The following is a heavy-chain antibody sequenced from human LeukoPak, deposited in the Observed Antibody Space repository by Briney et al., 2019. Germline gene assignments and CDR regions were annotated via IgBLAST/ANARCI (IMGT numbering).Heavy chain of an antibody. D-gene: IGHD4-17*01. CDR1: GGSFSGYY. CDR3: ARARTTVTTPPHIDY. J-gene: IGHJ4*02. CDR2: INHSGST. Sequence: SETLPLTCAVYGGSFSGYYWSWIRQPPGKGLEWIGEINHSGSTNYNPSLKSRVTISVDTSKNQFSLKLSSVTAADTAVYYCARARTTVTTPPHIDYWGQGTLVTVSS. V-gene: IGHV4-34*01.